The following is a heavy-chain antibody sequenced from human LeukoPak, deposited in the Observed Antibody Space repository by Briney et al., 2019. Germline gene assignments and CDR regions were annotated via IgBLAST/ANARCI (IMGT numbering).Heavy chain of an antibody. CDR2: IYAGGSDT. D-gene: IGHD3-10*01. Sequence: GESLKISCTGSGYSFTSYWIAWVRQMPGKGLEWMGIIYAGGSDTRYSPSFQGQVTISVDKSINTAYLQWRSLKASDTAVYYCGRSGHYGTDVWGQGTTVTVSS. V-gene: IGHV5-51*01. J-gene: IGHJ6*02. CDR3: GRSGHYGTDV. CDR1: GYSFTSYW.